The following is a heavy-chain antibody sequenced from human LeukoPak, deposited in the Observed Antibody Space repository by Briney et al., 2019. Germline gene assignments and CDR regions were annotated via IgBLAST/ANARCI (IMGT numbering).Heavy chain of an antibody. CDR1: GGSISSYY. J-gene: IGHJ6*02. CDR2: IYYSGST. CDR3: AGNSHYGMDV. Sequence: SETLSLTCTVSGGSISSYYWSWIRQPPGKGLGWIGYIYYSGSTNYNPSLKSRVAISVDTSKNQFSLKLSSVTAADTAVYHCAGNSHYGMDVWGQGTTVTVSS. V-gene: IGHV4-59*08. D-gene: IGHD4-23*01.